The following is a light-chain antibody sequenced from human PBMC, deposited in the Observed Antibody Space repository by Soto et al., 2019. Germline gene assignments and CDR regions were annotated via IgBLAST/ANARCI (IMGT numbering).Light chain of an antibody. V-gene: IGLV1-44*01. CDR3: AAWDDSLNGPV. CDR2: SNN. Sequence: QSVLTQPPSAYGTPGQRVTISCSGSSSSLGSNTVNWYQQLPGTAPKLLIYSNNQPPSGVPDRFSGSKSGTSASLAISGLQSEDEADYYCAAWDDSLNGPVFGGGTKVTVL. CDR1: SSSLGSNT. J-gene: IGLJ3*02.